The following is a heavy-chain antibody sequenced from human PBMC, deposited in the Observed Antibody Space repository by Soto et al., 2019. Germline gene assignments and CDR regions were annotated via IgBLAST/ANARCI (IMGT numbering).Heavy chain of an antibody. CDR3: ARDSNNYYFDS. J-gene: IGHJ4*02. Sequence: QVQLVESGGGVVQPGRSLRLSCAASGFTFSTYGMHWVRQAPGKGLEWVAVIWYDGSNKYYADSVKDRFTISRDNSKNTLYLQMNSLRADDTAVYYCARDSNNYYFDSWGQGTLVTVSS. V-gene: IGHV3-33*01. CDR2: IWYDGSNK. D-gene: IGHD1-20*01. CDR1: GFTFSTYG.